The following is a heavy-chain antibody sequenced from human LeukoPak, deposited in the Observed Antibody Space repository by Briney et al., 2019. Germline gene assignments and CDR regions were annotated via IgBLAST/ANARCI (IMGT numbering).Heavy chain of an antibody. CDR1: GFTFSSYW. CDR3: ARDRQWIQLWLRVDY. V-gene: IGHV3-7*01. Sequence: PGGSLRLSCAASGFTFSSYWMSWVRQAPGKGLEWVANIKQDGSEKYYVDSVKGRFTISRDNAKNSLYLQMNSLRAEDTAVYYCARDRQWIQLWLRVDYWGQGTLVTVSS. J-gene: IGHJ4*02. CDR2: IKQDGSEK. D-gene: IGHD5-18*01.